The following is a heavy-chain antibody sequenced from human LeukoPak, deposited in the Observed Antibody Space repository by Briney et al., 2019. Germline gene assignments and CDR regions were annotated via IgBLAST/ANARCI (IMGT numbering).Heavy chain of an antibody. CDR3: ARYNGPDYYTYYMDV. CDR2: TYPGGSA. CDR1: GGSIRTYF. J-gene: IGHJ6*03. V-gene: IGHV4-4*09. Sequence: KSSETLSLTCTVSGGSIRTYFWSWIRQPPGKGLEWIGYTYPGGSANYNPSLESRVSISVDTSKNQFSLQLFSVTAADAAVYFCARYNGPDYYTYYMDVWGKGTTVTVSS. D-gene: IGHD2-8*01.